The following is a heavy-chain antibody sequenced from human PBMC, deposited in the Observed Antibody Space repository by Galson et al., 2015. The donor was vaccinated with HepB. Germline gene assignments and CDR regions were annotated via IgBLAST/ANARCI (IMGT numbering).Heavy chain of an antibody. Sequence: QSGAEVKKPGESLRISCKGSGYSFTSYWISWVRQMPGKGLEWMGRIDPSDSYTNYSPSFQGHVTISADKSISTAYLQWSSLKASDTAMYYCARLGDYYDSSGYQGYWGQGTLVTVSS. CDR2: IDPSDSYT. CDR1: GYSFTSYW. D-gene: IGHD3-22*01. CDR3: ARLGDYYDSSGYQGY. V-gene: IGHV5-10-1*01. J-gene: IGHJ4*02.